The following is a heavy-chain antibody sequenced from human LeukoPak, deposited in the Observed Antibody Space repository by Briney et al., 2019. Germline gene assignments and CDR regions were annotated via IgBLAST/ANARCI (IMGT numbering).Heavy chain of an antibody. CDR2: IILIFGTA. J-gene: IGHJ3*02. CDR3: ARRPAVYSSSWYTGAFDI. D-gene: IGHD6-13*01. Sequence: SVKVSCKASRGTFSSYAISWVRQAPGQGLEWMGGIILIFGTANYAQKFQGRVTITTDESTSTAYMELSSLRSEDTAVYYCARRPAVYSSSWYTGAFDIWGQGTMVTVSS. V-gene: IGHV1-69*05. CDR1: RGTFSSYA.